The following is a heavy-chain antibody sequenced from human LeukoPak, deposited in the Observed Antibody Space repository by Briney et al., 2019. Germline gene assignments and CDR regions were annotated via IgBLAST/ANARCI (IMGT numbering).Heavy chain of an antibody. CDR3: AKEGSVCTNGICRYFDD. CDR1: GFTFDGCA. J-gene: IGHJ4*02. CDR2: ISWNSGSI. D-gene: IGHD2-8*01. Sequence: GGSLRLSCAASGFTFDGCAMPWVRHAPGKGLEWVSGISWNSGSIVYADSVKGRFTISRDNAKNSLYLQMNSLRAEDTALYYCAKEGSVCTNGICRYFDDWGQGTLVTVSS. V-gene: IGHV3-9*01.